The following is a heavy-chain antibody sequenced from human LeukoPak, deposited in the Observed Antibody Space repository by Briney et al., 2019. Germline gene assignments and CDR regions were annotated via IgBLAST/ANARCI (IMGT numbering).Heavy chain of an antibody. V-gene: IGHV4-59*01. CDR2: IYYSGST. Sequence: SETLSLTCTVSDGSISSYYWSWIRQPPGKGLEWLGYIYYSGSTNYNPSLKSRVTISVDTSKNQFSLKLRSVTAADTAVYYCARVRGSYYARMDCWGQGTLVTVPS. CDR3: ARVRGSYYARMDC. CDR1: DGSISSYY. J-gene: IGHJ4*02. D-gene: IGHD1-26*01.